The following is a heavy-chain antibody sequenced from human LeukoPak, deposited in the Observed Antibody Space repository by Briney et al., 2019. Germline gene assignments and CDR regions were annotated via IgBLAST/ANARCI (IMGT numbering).Heavy chain of an antibody. J-gene: IGHJ4*02. CDR3: ARRRYSGSSQHFDY. CDR2: IKQDGSEK. V-gene: IGHV3-7*01. Sequence: GSLRLSCAASGFTFSSYWMSWVRQAPGKGLEWVANIKQDGSEKYYVDSVKGRFTISRDNAKNSLYLQMNSLKAEDTAVYYCARRRYSGSSQHFDYWGQGTLVTVSS. CDR1: GFTFSSYW. D-gene: IGHD1-26*01.